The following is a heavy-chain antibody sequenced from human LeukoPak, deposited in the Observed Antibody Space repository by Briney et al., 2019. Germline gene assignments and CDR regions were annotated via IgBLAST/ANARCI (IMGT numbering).Heavy chain of an antibody. CDR3: ARDHDYGDYSLFDY. V-gene: IGHV1-69*13. CDR1: GGTFSSYA. D-gene: IGHD4-17*01. CDR2: IIPIFGTA. Sequence: SVKVSCKASGGTFSSYAISWVRQAPGQGLEWMGGIIPIFGTANYAQKFQGRVTITADESTSTAYMELSSLRSDDTAVYYCARDHDYGDYSLFDYWGQGTLVTVSS. J-gene: IGHJ4*02.